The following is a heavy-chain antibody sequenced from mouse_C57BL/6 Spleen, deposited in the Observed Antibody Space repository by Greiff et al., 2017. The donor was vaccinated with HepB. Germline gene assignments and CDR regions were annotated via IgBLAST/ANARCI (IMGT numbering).Heavy chain of an antibody. Sequence: DVMLVESGGGLVQPGGSLKLSCAASGFTFSDYYMYWVRQTPEKRLEWVAYISNGGGSTYYPDTVKGRFTISRDNAKNTLYLQMSRLKSEDTAMYYCARDYGSSSGYFDVWGTGTTVTVSS. D-gene: IGHD1-1*01. V-gene: IGHV5-12*01. CDR1: GFTFSDYY. J-gene: IGHJ1*03. CDR3: ARDYGSSSGYFDV. CDR2: ISNGGGST.